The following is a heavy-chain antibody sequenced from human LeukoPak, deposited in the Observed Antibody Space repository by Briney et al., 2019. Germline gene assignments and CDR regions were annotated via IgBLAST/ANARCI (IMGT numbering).Heavy chain of an antibody. CDR2: IYHSGST. CDR1: GGSISSGGYY. Sequence: SETLSLTCTVSGGSISSGGYYWSWIRQPPGKGLEWIGYIYHSGSTYYNPSLKSRVTISVDRSKNQFSLKLSSVTAADTAVYYCASGSLGAFDIWGQGTMVTVSS. CDR3: ASGSLGAFDI. V-gene: IGHV4-30-2*01. J-gene: IGHJ3*02.